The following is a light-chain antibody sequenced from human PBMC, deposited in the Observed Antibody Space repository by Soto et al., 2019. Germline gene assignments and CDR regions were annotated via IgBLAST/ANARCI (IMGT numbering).Light chain of an antibody. CDR3: AAWDDSLNGYV. V-gene: IGLV1-44*01. CDR1: RSNIGSNT. CDR2: DNN. J-gene: IGLJ1*01. Sequence: QSVLTQPPSASGTPGQRVTVSCSGSRSNIGSNTVNWYQQLPGTAPKLLIYDNNYRPSGVPDRFSGAKSGTSASLAISGLQSDDEADYYCAAWDDSLNGYVFGTGTKLTVL.